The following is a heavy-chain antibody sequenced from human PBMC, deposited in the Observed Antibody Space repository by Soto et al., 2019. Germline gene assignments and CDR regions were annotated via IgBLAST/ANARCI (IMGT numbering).Heavy chain of an antibody. CDR3: ASCNAIKFWDGYFTERLRGMDL. CDR2: IYYSGST. D-gene: IGHD3-3*01. CDR1: GGSISSSSYY. V-gene: IGHV4-61*05. Sequence: PSETPSLTCTVSGGSISSSSYYWGWIRQPPGKGLEWIGYIYYSGSTNYNPSLKSRVTISVDTSKNRFSLKLGSVTAGDPAVYFCASCNAIKFWDGYFTERLRGMDLWGKGTPVTV. J-gene: IGHJ6*04.